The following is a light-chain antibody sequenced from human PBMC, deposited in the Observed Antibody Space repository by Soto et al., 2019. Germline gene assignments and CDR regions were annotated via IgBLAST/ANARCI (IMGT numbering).Light chain of an antibody. CDR3: QQYNSYSLLT. J-gene: IGKJ4*01. CDR1: QSISSW. Sequence: DIQMTQSPSTLSASVGDRVTITCRASQSISSWLDWYQQKPGKAPKLLIYDASSLESGVPSRFSGSGSGTEFTLTISSLQPDDFATYYCQQYNSYSLLTVGGGTKVEIK. V-gene: IGKV1-5*01. CDR2: DAS.